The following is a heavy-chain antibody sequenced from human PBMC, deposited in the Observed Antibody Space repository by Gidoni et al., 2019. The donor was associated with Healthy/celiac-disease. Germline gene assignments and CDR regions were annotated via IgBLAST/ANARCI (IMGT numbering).Heavy chain of an antibody. CDR3: ARSVARGIVGATWGY. Sequence: QVQLVQSGAEVKKPGASVKVSCMASGYTFTGYYMHWVRQAPGQGLEWMGWINPNSGGTNYAQKFQGRVTKTRDTSISTAYMELSRLRSDDTAVYYCARSVARGIVGATWGYWGQGTLVTVSS. J-gene: IGHJ4*02. CDR2: INPNSGGT. D-gene: IGHD1-26*01. V-gene: IGHV1-2*02. CDR1: GYTFTGYY.